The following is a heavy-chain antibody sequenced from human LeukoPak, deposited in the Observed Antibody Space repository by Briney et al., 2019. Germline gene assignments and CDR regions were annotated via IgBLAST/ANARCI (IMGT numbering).Heavy chain of an antibody. CDR3: ATDYYDSSGYYSGYFDY. V-gene: IGHV1-46*01. J-gene: IGHJ4*02. CDR2: INPSGGST. D-gene: IGHD3-22*01. CDR1: GYTFTSYY. Sequence: ASVKVSCKASGYTFTSYYMHWVRQAPGQGLEWMGIINPSGGSTIYAQKFQGRVTMTRDMSTSTVYMELSSLRSEDTAVYYCATDYYDSSGYYSGYFDYWGQGTLVTVSS.